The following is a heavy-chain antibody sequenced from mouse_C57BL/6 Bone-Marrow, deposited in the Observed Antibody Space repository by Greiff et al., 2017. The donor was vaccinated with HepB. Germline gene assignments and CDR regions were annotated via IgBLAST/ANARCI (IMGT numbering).Heavy chain of an antibody. D-gene: IGHD1-1*01. CDR3: ARHYYGSDWYFDV. J-gene: IGHJ1*03. CDR1: GFTFSSYT. V-gene: IGHV5-9*01. CDR2: ISGGGGNT. Sequence: EVQLVESGGGLVKPGGSLKLSCAASGFTFSSYTMSWVRQTPEKRLEWVATISGGGGNTYYPDSVKGRFTISRDNAKNTLYLQMSSLRSEDTALYYCARHYYGSDWYFDVWGTGTTVTVSS.